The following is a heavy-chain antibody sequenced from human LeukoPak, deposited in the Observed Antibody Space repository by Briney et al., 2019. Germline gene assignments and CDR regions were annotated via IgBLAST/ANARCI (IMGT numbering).Heavy chain of an antibody. V-gene: IGHV3-69-1*01. CDR1: GFTFSNYA. D-gene: IGHD1-26*01. CDR3: ARDYGRGYFDY. CDR2: ISSGATI. Sequence: GGSLRLSCAASGFTFSNYAMNWVRQAPGKGLEWLSYISSGATIYYADSVKGRFTISRDNAKNSLYLQMNSLRAEDTAVYYCARDYGRGYFDYWGQGTLVTVSS. J-gene: IGHJ4*02.